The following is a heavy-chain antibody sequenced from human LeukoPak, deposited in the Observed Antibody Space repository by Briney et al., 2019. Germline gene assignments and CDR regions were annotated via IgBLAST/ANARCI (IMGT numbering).Heavy chain of an antibody. CDR2: IKEDGSAK. CDR1: RFAFSSYW. Sequence: GGSLRLSCVASRFAFSSYWMAWVRQAPGKGLEWVANIKEDGSAKCYVDSVKGRFTISRDNAKNSLYLQLNSLRAEDTAVYYCARDYYGSGSYFDYWGQGALVTVSS. V-gene: IGHV3-7*05. CDR3: ARDYYGSGSYFDY. J-gene: IGHJ4*02. D-gene: IGHD3-10*01.